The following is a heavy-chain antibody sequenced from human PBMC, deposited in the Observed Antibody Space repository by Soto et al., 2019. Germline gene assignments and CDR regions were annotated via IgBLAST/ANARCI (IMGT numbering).Heavy chain of an antibody. J-gene: IGHJ6*02. V-gene: IGHV5-10-1*01. CDR1: GYSFTSYW. CDR2: IDPSDSYT. D-gene: IGHD4-4*01. CDR3: ARHSVTTSHYYYYGMDV. Sequence: PGESLKISCKGSGYSFTSYWISWVRQMPGKSLEWMGRIDPSDSYTNYSPSFQGHVTISADKSISTAYLQWSSLKASDTAMYYCARHSVTTSHYYYYGMDVWGQGTTVTVS.